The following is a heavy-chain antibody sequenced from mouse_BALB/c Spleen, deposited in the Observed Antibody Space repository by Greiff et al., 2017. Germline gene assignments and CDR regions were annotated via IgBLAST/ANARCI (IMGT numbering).Heavy chain of an antibody. D-gene: IGHD1-1*02. Sequence: QVQLQQSGPGLVAPSQSLSITCTVSGFSLTGYGVNWVRQPPGKGLEWLGMIWGDGSTDYNSALKSRLSISKDNSKSQVFLKMNSLQTDDTAMYYCARHVVSSYYYAMDYWGQGTSVTVPS. CDR1: GFSLTGYG. J-gene: IGHJ4*01. CDR2: IWGDGST. CDR3: ARHVVSSYYYAMDY. V-gene: IGHV2-6-7*01.